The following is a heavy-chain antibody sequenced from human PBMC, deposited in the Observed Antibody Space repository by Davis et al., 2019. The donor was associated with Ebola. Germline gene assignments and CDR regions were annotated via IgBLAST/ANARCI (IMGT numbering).Heavy chain of an antibody. V-gene: IGHV1-3*01. D-gene: IGHD6-13*01. Sequence: KFQGRVTITRDTSASTAYMELRSLRSDDTAVYYCARDRGLIEAAGTKDYWGQGTLVTVSS. J-gene: IGHJ4*02. CDR3: ARDRGLIEAAGTKDY.